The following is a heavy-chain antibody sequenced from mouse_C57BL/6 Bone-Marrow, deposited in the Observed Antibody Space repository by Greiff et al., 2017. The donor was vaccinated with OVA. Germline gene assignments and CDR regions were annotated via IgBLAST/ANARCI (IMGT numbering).Heavy chain of an antibody. CDR3: ARGKTLGYFDY. J-gene: IGHJ2*01. V-gene: IGHV1-69*01. CDR2: IDPSDSYT. D-gene: IGHD4-1*01. CDR1: GYTFTSYW. Sequence: QVQLQQPGAELVMPGASVKLSCKASGYTFTSYWMHWVKQRPGQGLEWIGEIDPSDSYTNYNQKFKGKSTLTVDKSSSTAYMQLSSLTSEDSAVYYCARGKTLGYFDYWGQGTTRTVSS.